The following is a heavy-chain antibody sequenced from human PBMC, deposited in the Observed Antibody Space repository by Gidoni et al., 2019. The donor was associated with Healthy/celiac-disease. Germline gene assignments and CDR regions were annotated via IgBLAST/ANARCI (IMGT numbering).Heavy chain of an antibody. CDR3: ARLKGGFDY. V-gene: IGHV3-30*07. D-gene: IGHD3-16*01. Sequence: RDNSKNTLYLQMNSLRAEDTAVYYCARLKGGFDYWGQGTLVTVSS. J-gene: IGHJ4*02.